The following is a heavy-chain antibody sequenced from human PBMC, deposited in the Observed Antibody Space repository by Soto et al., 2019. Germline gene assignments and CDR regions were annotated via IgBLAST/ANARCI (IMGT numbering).Heavy chain of an antibody. CDR1: GGSMSPYY. CDR3: VRQGIGFLHGLVDV. J-gene: IGHJ6*01. V-gene: IGHV4-59*01. D-gene: IGHD3-10*01. CDR2: VYYSGYT. Sequence: SETLSLTCTVSGGSMSPYYWSWIRQAPGVGLEWIAYVYYSGYTHYNPSLKSRVTISVDTSKNQLSLKLTSVTAADTAVYYCVRQGIGFLHGLVDVWGQGTTVTVSS.